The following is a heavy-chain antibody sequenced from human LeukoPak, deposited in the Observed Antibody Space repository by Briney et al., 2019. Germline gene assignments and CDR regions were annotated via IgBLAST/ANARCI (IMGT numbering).Heavy chain of an antibody. D-gene: IGHD3-10*01. J-gene: IGHJ4*02. CDR2: INHDTSEK. CDR3: AKDTYGSGSPDY. Sequence: GGSLRLSCAASGFTFSSYWMSWVRQAPGKGLEWVANINHDTSEKYYVDSVKGRFTISRDNAKNSLYLEMNSLRAEDTAVYYCAKDTYGSGSPDYWGQGTLVTVSS. V-gene: IGHV3-7*01. CDR1: GFTFSSYW.